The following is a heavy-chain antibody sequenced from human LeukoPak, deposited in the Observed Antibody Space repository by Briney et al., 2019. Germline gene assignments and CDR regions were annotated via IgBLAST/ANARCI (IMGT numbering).Heavy chain of an antibody. Sequence: GASVKVSCKASGYTLTSYAMNWVRQAPGQGLEWMGWINTNTGNPTYAQGFTGRFVFSLDTSVSTAYLQISSLKAEDTAVYYCATFTKQQLDPLYDYWGQGTLVTVSS. V-gene: IGHV7-4-1*02. J-gene: IGHJ4*01. D-gene: IGHD6-13*01. CDR1: GYTLTSYA. CDR2: INTNTGNP. CDR3: ATFTKQQLDPLYDY.